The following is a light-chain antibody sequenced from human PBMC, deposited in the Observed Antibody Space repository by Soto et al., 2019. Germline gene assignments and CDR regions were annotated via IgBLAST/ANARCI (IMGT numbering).Light chain of an antibody. CDR3: QQHNGYATIT. J-gene: IGKJ5*01. CDR1: QSISSW. Sequence: IQMTQSPSTLSSSVRLRFTITCRXSQSISSWLAWYQQKPGKAPKLLIYDASTLETGVPSRFSGSGSGTEFTLTISRLQSDDFATYYCQQHNGYATITFGQGTRLET. CDR2: DAS. V-gene: IGKV1-5*01.